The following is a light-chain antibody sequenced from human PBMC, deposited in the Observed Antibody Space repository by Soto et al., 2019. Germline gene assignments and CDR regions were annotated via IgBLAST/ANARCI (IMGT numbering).Light chain of an antibody. Sequence: QSVLTQPPSVSGAPGQRVTISCTGTSSNIGAGYDVHWYQQVPGTSPILLIFVNSNRPSGVPDRFSGSKSGTSASLAITGLQAEDEADYYCQSYDNSLSVHVVFGGGTKLTVL. J-gene: IGLJ2*01. CDR1: SSNIGAGYD. CDR3: QSYDNSLSVHVV. CDR2: VNS. V-gene: IGLV1-40*01.